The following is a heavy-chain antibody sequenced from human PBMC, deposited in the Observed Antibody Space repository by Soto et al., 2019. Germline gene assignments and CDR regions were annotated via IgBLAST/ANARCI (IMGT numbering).Heavy chain of an antibody. J-gene: IGHJ4*01. Sequence: SETLSLTCAVSGYSISSGYYWGWIRQPPGKGLEWIGSIFHSGSTYYNPSLKSRVTISVDTSQNHFSLKLSSVTAADTAVYYCAREDYYDGSGYYYYFDYWGHGTLVTV. CDR2: IFHSGST. CDR1: GYSISSGYY. V-gene: IGHV4-38-2*02. CDR3: AREDYYDGSGYYYYFDY. D-gene: IGHD3-22*01.